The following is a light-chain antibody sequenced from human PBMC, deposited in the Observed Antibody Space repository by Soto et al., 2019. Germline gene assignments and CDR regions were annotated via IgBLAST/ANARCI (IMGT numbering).Light chain of an antibody. V-gene: IGKV1-5*01. CDR2: DAS. CDR1: QSISSW. J-gene: IGKJ1*01. CDR3: QQYDGYAWT. Sequence: DIQMTQSPSILSASVGDRVTITCRASQSISSWLAWYQQKPGKAPKLLIYDASSLESGVPSRFSGIGSGTEFTLTITSLQPDDFATYYCQQYDGYAWTFGQGTKVDNK.